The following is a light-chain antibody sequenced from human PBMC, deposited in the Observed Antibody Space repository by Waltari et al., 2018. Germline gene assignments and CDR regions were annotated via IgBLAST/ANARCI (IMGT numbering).Light chain of an antibody. CDR1: QSISIR. Sequence: DIQLTQSPSTLSASIGDRVTITCRASQSISIRLAWFQQQPGRAPKRLIYRAYTLQNEVPSRFSGSGSGTEFTLTISGLQPDDFATYYGQQYHTSWTFGQGTKVEI. CDR3: QQYHTSWT. J-gene: IGKJ1*01. V-gene: IGKV1-5*03. CDR2: RAY.